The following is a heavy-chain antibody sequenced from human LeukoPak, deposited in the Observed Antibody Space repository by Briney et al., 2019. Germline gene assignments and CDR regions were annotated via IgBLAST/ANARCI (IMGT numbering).Heavy chain of an antibody. D-gene: IGHD2-2*01. Sequence: ASVKVSCEASGYTFTSYYMHWVRQAPGQGLEWMGIINPSGGSTSYAQKFQGRVTMTRDTSTSTVYMELSSLRSEDTAVYYCAREYIVVVPAAVNWFDPWGQGTLVTVSS. J-gene: IGHJ5*02. CDR3: AREYIVVVPAAVNWFDP. V-gene: IGHV1-46*01. CDR2: INPSGGST. CDR1: GYTFTSYY.